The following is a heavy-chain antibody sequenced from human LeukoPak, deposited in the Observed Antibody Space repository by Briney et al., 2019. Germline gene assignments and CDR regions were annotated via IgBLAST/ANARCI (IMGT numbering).Heavy chain of an antibody. CDR1: GFTLRDSW. V-gene: IGHV3-74*01. CDR2: INNGGTST. CDR3: ARESYCTGCNYMDV. Sequence: GGSLRPSCAASGFTLRDSWMHWVRQAPGKALVWVSRINNGGTSTNYADSVKGRFSISRDTAKNTLYLQMNSLRAEDTAVYYCARESYCTGCNYMDVWGKGTTVTVSS. J-gene: IGHJ6*03. D-gene: IGHD2-8*02.